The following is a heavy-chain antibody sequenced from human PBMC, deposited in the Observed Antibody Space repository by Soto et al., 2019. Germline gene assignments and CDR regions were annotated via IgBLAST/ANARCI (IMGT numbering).Heavy chain of an antibody. CDR3: ASAQYGGIWVPYGMDV. CDR2: IIPIFGTA. D-gene: IGHD2-15*01. CDR1: GGTFSSYA. V-gene: IGHV1-69*12. J-gene: IGHJ6*02. Sequence: QVQLVQSGAEVKKPGSSVKVSCKASGGTFSSYAISWVRQAPGQGLEWMGGIIPIFGTANYAQKFQGRVTITADESTSPAYMELSSLRSEDTAVYYCASAQYGGIWVPYGMDVWGQGPTVTVSS.